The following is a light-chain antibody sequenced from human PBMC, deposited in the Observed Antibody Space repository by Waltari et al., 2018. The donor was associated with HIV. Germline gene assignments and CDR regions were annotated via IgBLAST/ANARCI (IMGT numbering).Light chain of an antibody. CDR1: SGINVDTYR. Sequence: QAVLTQPASLSASPGTSASLTCSLRSGINVDTYRIYWYQQKPGSPPQYLLKCKSDSDRQQGAGVPSRFSGSKDASANAGILLISGLQSEDEADYYCMIWHSSAWVFGGGTKLTVL. J-gene: IGLJ3*02. CDR3: MIWHSSAWV. V-gene: IGLV5-45*01. CDR2: CKSDSDR.